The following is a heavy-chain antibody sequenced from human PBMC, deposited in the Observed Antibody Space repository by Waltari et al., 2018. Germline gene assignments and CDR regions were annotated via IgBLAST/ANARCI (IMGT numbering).Heavy chain of an antibody. CDR3: ATTRGYSSGWYGSDAFDI. CDR1: GGSISSSNW. CDR2: IYHSGST. J-gene: IGHJ3*02. Sequence: QVQLQESGPGLVKPSGTLSLTCAVSGGSISSSNWWSWVRQPPGKGLEWIGEIYHSGSTNYNPSLKSRVTISVDKSKNQFSLKLSSVTAADTAVYYCATTRGYSSGWYGSDAFDIWGQGTMVIVSS. D-gene: IGHD6-19*01. V-gene: IGHV4-4*02.